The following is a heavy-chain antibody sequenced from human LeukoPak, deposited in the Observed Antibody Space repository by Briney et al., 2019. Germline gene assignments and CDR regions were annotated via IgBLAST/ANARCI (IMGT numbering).Heavy chain of an antibody. V-gene: IGHV1-69*13. CDR2: IIPIFGTA. D-gene: IGHD3-16*01. Sequence: SVKVSCTASGYTFTSYYMHWVRQAPGQGLEWMGGIIPIFGTANYAQKFQGRVTITADESTSTAYMELSSLRSEDTAVYYCARGRGGFDYWGQGTLVTVSS. J-gene: IGHJ4*02. CDR3: ARGRGGFDY. CDR1: GYTFTSYY.